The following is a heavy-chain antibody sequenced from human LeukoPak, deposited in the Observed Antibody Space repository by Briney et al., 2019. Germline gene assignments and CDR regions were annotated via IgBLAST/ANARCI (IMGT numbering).Heavy chain of an antibody. D-gene: IGHD5-12*01. CDR2: IYHSGST. CDR3: ARVGGRGYSGYDYYFDY. Sequence: PSQTLSLTCTVSGGSISSGGYYWSWIRQPPGKGLEWIGYIYHSGSTYYNPSLKSRVTISVDRSKNQFSLKLSSVTAADTAVYYCARVGGRGYSGYDYYFDYWGQGTLVTVSS. J-gene: IGHJ4*02. V-gene: IGHV4-30-2*01. CDR1: GGSISSGGYY.